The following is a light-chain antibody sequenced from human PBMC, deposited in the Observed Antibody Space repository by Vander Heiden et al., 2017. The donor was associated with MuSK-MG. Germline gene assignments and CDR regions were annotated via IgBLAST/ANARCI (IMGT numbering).Light chain of an antibody. J-gene: IGLJ2*01. CDR1: NIGRKS. CDR3: QVWDTVSDHLVV. CDR2: DDS. Sequence: SYVLTQPPSVSVAPGPPATNPCGGNNIGRKSVHWYQRKPGQAPVLVVYDDSDRPSGIPERFSGSNSGNTATLTISTVEAGDEADYYCQVWDTVSDHLVVFGGGTKLTVL. V-gene: IGLV3-21*02.